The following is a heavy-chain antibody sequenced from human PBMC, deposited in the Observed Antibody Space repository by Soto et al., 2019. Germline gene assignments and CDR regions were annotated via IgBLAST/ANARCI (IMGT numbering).Heavy chain of an antibody. CDR1: GGSFSGYY. CDR2: INHSGST. J-gene: IGHJ4*02. D-gene: IGHD1-26*01. V-gene: IGHV4-34*01. CDR3: ARGRVVGAFFDY. Sequence: SETLSLTCAVYGGSFSGYYWSWMRHPPGKGLEWIGEINHSGSTNYNPSLKSRVTISVDTSKNQFSLKLSSVTAADTAVYYCARGRVVGAFFDYWGQGTLVTVSS.